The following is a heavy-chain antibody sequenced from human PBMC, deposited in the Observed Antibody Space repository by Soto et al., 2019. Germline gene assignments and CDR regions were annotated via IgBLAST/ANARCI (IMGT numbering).Heavy chain of an antibody. J-gene: IGHJ4*02. V-gene: IGHV4-59*08. CDR2: IYYSGST. CDR3: ARHRRDFDY. Sequence: LETLSLTCTVSGGSISSYYWSWIRQPPGKGLEWIGYIYYSGSTNYNPSLKSRVTISVDTSKNQFSLKLSSVTAADTAVYYCARHRRDFDYWGQGTLVTVSS. CDR1: GGSISSYY.